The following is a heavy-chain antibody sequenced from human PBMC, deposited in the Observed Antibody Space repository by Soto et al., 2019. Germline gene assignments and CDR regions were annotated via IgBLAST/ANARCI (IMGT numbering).Heavy chain of an antibody. CDR1: GYTLTELS. CDR3: ATDRTRREYSSSAGYYGMDV. D-gene: IGHD6-6*01. J-gene: IGHJ6*02. CDR2: FDPEDGET. Sequence: GASVKVSCKVSGYTLTELSMHWVRQAPGKGLEWMGGFDPEDGETIYAQKFQGRVTMTEDTSTDTAYMELSSLRSEDTAVYYCATDRTRREYSSSAGYYGMDVWGQGTTVTVSS. V-gene: IGHV1-24*01.